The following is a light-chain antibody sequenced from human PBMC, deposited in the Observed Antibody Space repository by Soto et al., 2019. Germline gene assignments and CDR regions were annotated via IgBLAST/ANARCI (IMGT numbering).Light chain of an antibody. V-gene: IGKV1-9*01. Sequence: IQLTQSPSSLSASVGDRVTITCRASQGIRNYLAWYQQKPGKAPNLLIYLASTLQGGVPSRFSGSGSGTYFSLTISSLQPEDVATYYCQYLNSFPLTFGGGTKVELK. CDR2: LAS. CDR3: QYLNSFPLT. CDR1: QGIRNY. J-gene: IGKJ4*01.